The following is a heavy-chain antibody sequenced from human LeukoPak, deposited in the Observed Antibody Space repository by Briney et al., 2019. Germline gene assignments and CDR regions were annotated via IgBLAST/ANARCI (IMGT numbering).Heavy chain of an antibody. Sequence: PGGSLRLSCAASGFTFSSYAMSWVRQAPGKGLEWVSAISGSGGSTYYADSVKGRFTISRDNSKNTPYLQMNSLRAEDTAVYYCAKDIGTYYYDSSGYYYFDYWGQGTLVTVSS. J-gene: IGHJ4*02. CDR1: GFTFSSYA. CDR3: AKDIGTYYYDSSGYYYFDY. V-gene: IGHV3-23*01. CDR2: ISGSGGST. D-gene: IGHD3-22*01.